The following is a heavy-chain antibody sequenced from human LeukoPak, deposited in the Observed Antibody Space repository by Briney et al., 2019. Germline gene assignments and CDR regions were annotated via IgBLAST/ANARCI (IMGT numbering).Heavy chain of an antibody. J-gene: IGHJ6*03. CDR2: ISAYNGNT. V-gene: IGHV1-18*01. CDR3: ARTSTGTKASTYYYYMDV. Sequence: ASVKVSCKASGYTFTSYGISWVRQAPGQGLEWMGWISAYNGNTNYAQKLQGRVTMTTDTSTSTAYMELRSLRSDDTAVYYCARTSTGTKASTYYYYMDVWGKGTTVTVSS. D-gene: IGHD1-7*01. CDR1: GYTFTSYG.